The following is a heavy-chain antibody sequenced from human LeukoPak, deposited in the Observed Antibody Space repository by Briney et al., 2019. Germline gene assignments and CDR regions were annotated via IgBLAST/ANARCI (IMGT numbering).Heavy chain of an antibody. CDR1: EFIFSTYV. CDR3: ARAKKIWSTLGD. Sequence: PGGSLRLSCTAPEFIFSTYVMHWVRQAPGKGLEWVAVISADGSSTYYADSVRGRFTISRDNFKNTLFVQMNSLRPEDTAMYHCARAKKIWSTLGDWGQGTLVTVSS. CDR2: ISADGSST. J-gene: IGHJ4*02. D-gene: IGHD3-16*01. V-gene: IGHV3-30-3*01.